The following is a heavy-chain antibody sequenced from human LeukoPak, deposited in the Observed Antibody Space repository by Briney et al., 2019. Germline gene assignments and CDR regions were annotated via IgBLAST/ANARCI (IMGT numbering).Heavy chain of an antibody. J-gene: IGHJ4*02. Sequence: ASVKVSCKASGYTFTSYYMHWVRQAPGQGLEWMGIINPSGGSTSYAQKFQGRVTMTRDTSISTAYMELSRLRSDDTAVYYCARETRVRGVTRTQIDYWGQGTLVTVSS. D-gene: IGHD3-10*01. CDR1: GYTFTSYY. V-gene: IGHV1-46*01. CDR3: ARETRVRGVTRTQIDY. CDR2: INPSGGST.